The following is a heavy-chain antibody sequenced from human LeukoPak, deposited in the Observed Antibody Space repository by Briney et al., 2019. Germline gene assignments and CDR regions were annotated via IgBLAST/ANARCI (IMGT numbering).Heavy chain of an antibody. CDR2: IIPILGIA. Sequence: SVKVSCKSSGGTFSIYAISWVRQAPAQGLEWMGRIIPILGIANYAQKFQSRVTLTADKSTSTAYMELSSLRSEDTAVYYCARDRGKGPHYYYGMDVWGQGTTVTVSS. CDR1: GGTFSIYA. CDR3: ARDRGKGPHYYYGMDV. V-gene: IGHV1-69*04. J-gene: IGHJ6*02. D-gene: IGHD5-24*01.